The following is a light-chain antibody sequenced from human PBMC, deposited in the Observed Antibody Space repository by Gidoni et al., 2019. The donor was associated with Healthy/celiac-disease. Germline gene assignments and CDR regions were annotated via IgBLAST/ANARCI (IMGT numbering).Light chain of an antibody. CDR1: QSVLYSSNNKIY. V-gene: IGKV4-1*01. CDR2: WAS. Sequence: DIVMTQSTDSLPVSPGERATINCKSSQSVLYSSNNKIYLAWYQQKPGQPPKLLIYWASTRESGVPDRFSGSGSGTDFTLTISSLQAEDVAVYYCQQYYSTPSWTFGQGTKLEIK. J-gene: IGKJ2*02. CDR3: QQYYSTPSWT.